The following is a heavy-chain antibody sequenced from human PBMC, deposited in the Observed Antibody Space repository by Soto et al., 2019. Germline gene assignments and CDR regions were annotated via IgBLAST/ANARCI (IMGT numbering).Heavy chain of an antibody. CDR1: GDRFTSCG. CDR2: MNAYNGNT. V-gene: IGHV1-8*02. D-gene: IGHD6-6*01. CDR3: ARVQRSSSSIDY. Sequence: ASVKVSCXASGDRFTSCGISWVRQDNGQGLEWMGWMNAYNGNTSYAQKVQGRVTMTRNTSISTAYMELSSLRSEDTAVYYCARVQRSSSSIDYWGQGTLVTVSS. J-gene: IGHJ4*02.